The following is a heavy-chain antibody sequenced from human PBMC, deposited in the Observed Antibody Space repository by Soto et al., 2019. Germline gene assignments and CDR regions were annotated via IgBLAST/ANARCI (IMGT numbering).Heavy chain of an antibody. D-gene: IGHD3-3*01. CDR3: AREYDFWSGYYKTTGYYYGMDV. Sequence: VGSLRLSCAASGFTFSSYWMSWVRQAPGKGLEWVANIKQDGSEKYYVDSVKGRFTISRDNAKNSLYLQMNSLRAEDTAVYYCAREYDFWSGYYKTTGYYYGMDVWGQGTTVTVSS. J-gene: IGHJ6*02. CDR1: GFTFSSYW. V-gene: IGHV3-7*01. CDR2: IKQDGSEK.